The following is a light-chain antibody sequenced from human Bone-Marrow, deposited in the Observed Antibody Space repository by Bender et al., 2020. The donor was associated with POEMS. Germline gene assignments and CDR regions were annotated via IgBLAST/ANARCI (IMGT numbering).Light chain of an antibody. CDR2: DVN. CDR3: ASYTTGYTLVL. CDR1: SSDVGAYDS. V-gene: IGLV2-14*03. J-gene: IGLJ2*01. Sequence: QSALTQPASVSGSPGQSIAISCTGTSSDVGAYDSVSWYQQHPGKAPKLLIYDVNNRPSGISNRFSGSKSGSTASLTISGLQAEDDAVYYCASYTTGYTLVLFGGGTKLTVL.